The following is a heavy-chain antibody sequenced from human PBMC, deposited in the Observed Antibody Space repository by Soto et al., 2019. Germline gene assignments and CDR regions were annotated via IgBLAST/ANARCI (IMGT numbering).Heavy chain of an antibody. D-gene: IGHD5-12*01. Sequence: PSETLSLTCTVSGGSISSSSYYWGWIRQPPGKGLEWIGSIYYSGGTYYNPSLKSRVTISVDTSKNQFSLKLSSVTAADTAVYYCARQILSGYDFFFVGYWGQGTLVTVSS. J-gene: IGHJ4*02. CDR1: GGSISSSSYY. CDR3: ARQILSGYDFFFVGY. V-gene: IGHV4-39*01. CDR2: IYYSGGT.